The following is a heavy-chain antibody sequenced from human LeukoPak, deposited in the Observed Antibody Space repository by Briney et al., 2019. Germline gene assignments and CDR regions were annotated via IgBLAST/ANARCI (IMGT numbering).Heavy chain of an antibody. CDR3: TRDRAYSGSYSAFDY. V-gene: IGHV6-1*01. CDR2: TYYRSKWYN. CDR1: GDSVSRNSAG. J-gene: IGHJ4*02. Sequence: SLTLSLTCAISGDSVSRNSAGWNWIRQSPSRGLEWLGRTYYRSKWYNDYAVSVRSTIIINPDTSKNQFSLQLNSVTPEDTAVYYCTRDRAYSGSYSAFDYWGQGTLVTVSS. D-gene: IGHD1-26*01.